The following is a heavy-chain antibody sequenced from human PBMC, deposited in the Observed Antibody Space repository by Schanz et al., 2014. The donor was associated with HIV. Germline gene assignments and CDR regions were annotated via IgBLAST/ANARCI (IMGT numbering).Heavy chain of an antibody. D-gene: IGHD6-13*01. V-gene: IGHV1-69*01. CDR1: GGTVSSYA. CDR2: IIPIFDTT. Sequence: QVQLVQSGAEVKKPGSSVKVSCKASGGTVSSYAISWVRQAPGQGLEWMGGIIPIFDTTNYAQKFQGRVTITSDESTGTAYMDLSSLRFEDTAVYYCARDLEGWQQLASWGQGTLVTVSS. CDR3: ARDLEGWQQLAS. J-gene: IGHJ5*02.